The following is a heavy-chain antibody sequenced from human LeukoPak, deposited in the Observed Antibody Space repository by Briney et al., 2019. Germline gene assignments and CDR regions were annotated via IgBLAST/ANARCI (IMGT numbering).Heavy chain of an antibody. J-gene: IGHJ4*02. CDR1: GXSVSSNSSA. Sequence: SQTLSLTWAISGXSVSSNSSAWNWIRQSPSRGREWLGRTYYRSKWYHDYAVSVKSRITINPDTSKNQFSLQLNSVTPEDTAVYYCAHQKLGNLDYWGQGTLVTVSS. V-gene: IGHV6-1*01. CDR3: AHQKLGNLDY. D-gene: IGHD1-14*01. CDR2: TYYRSKWYH.